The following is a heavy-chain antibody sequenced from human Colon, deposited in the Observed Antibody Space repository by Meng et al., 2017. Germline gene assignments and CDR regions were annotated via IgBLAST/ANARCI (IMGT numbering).Heavy chain of an antibody. CDR1: GGSISSSNW. Sequence: QLQLQESGSGLVKPSQTLSLTCAVSGGSISSSNWWSWVRQPPGKGLEWIGEIYHSGSTNYNPSLKSRVTISVDKSKNQFSLKLSSVTAADTAVYYCATKGVSEVTAINTWGQGTLVTVSS. V-gene: IGHV4-4*02. CDR3: ATKGVSEVTAINT. D-gene: IGHD2-21*02. CDR2: IYHSGST. J-gene: IGHJ5*02.